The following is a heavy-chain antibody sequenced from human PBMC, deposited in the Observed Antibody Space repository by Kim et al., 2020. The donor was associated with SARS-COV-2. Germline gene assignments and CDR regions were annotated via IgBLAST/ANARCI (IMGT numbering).Heavy chain of an antibody. CDR2: ISGSGGST. V-gene: IGHV3-23*01. CDR3: AKDLTGRREAPPGAFDF. Sequence: GGSLRLSCAASGFTFSSYAMSWVRQAPGKGLEWVSAISGSGGSTYYADSVKGRFTISRDNSKNTLYLQMNSLRAEDTAVYYCAKDLTGRREAPPGAFDFWGQGTMVTVSS. D-gene: IGHD7-27*01. J-gene: IGHJ3*01. CDR1: GFTFSSYA.